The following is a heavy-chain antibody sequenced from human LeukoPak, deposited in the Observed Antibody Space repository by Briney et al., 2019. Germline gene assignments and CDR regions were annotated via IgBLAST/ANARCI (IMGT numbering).Heavy chain of an antibody. Sequence: GGSLRLSCAASGFTFSSYAMSWVRQAPGKGLEWVSAISGSGGSTYYADSVKGRFTISRDNSKNTLYLQMNSLRAEDTAVYYCANGKPSQGRRYFDWLTRFDYWGQGTLVTVSS. CDR2: ISGSGGST. CDR1: GFTFSSYA. J-gene: IGHJ4*02. CDR3: ANGKPSQGRRYFDWLTRFDY. V-gene: IGHV3-23*01. D-gene: IGHD3-9*01.